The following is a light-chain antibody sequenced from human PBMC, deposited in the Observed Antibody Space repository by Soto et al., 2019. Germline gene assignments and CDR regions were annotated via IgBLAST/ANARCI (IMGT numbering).Light chain of an antibody. CDR2: KAS. J-gene: IGKJ1*01. Sequence: DIQKTECPSTLSASVGDRVTITCRASQSISSWLAWYQQKPGKAPKLLIYKASSLESGVPSRFSGSGSGTEFTLTISSLQPDDFATYYCQQYNSYSPTFGQGTKVEIK. CDR1: QSISSW. V-gene: IGKV1-5*03. CDR3: QQYNSYSPT.